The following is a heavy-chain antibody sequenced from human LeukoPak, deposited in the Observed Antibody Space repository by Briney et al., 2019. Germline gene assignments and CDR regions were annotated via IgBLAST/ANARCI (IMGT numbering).Heavy chain of an antibody. D-gene: IGHD6-13*01. J-gene: IGHJ4*02. V-gene: IGHV1-2*04. CDR3: ARDKGSGIEARSPNFDY. CDR2: INPNSGGT. CDR1: GYTFTSYG. Sequence: GASVKVSCKASGYTFTSYGISWVRQAPGQGLEWMGWINPNSGGTKYAQKFQNWVTMTRDTSINTIYMELSRLRSDDTAVYYCARDKGSGIEARSPNFDYWGQGTLVTVSS.